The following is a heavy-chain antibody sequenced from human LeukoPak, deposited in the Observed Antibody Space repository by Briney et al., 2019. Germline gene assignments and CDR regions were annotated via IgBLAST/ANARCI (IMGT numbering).Heavy chain of an antibody. CDR1: GYTSTNYY. Sequence: GASVKVSCKAPGYTSTNYYMHWVRQAPGQGLEWMGIINPSSGSTNYAQKFQGRITMTRDTSTSTVYMEVSSLRSEDTAVYYCARGGSLGYGNYGIPNYWGQGTLVIVSS. CDR2: INPSSGST. V-gene: IGHV1-46*01. CDR3: ARGGSLGYGNYGIPNY. J-gene: IGHJ4*02. D-gene: IGHD4-17*01.